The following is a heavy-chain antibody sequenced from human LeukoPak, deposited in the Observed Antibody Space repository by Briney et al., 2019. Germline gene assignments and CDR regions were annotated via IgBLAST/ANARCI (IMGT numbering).Heavy chain of an antibody. J-gene: IGHJ5*02. Sequence: ASVKVSCKASGYTFTSYGISWVRQAPGQGLEWMGWISAYNGNTNYAQKLQGRVTMTTDTSTSTAYMELRSLRSDDTAVYYCARDFPRDYDILTGYYMAGWFDRWGQGTLVTVSS. V-gene: IGHV1-18*01. D-gene: IGHD3-9*01. CDR3: ARDFPRDYDILTGYYMAGWFDR. CDR2: ISAYNGNT. CDR1: GYTFTSYG.